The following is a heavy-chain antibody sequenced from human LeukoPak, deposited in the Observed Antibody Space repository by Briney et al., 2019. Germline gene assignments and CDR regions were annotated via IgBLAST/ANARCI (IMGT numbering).Heavy chain of an antibody. D-gene: IGHD2-2*01. V-gene: IGHV3-23*01. CDR3: AKDIVVVPAAPTHFDY. CDR2: ISGSGGST. CDR1: GFTFSSYA. Sequence: PGGSLRLSCAASGFTFSSYAMSWVRQAPGKGLEWVSAISGSGGSTYYADSVKGRFTISRDNSKSTLYLQMNSLRAEDTAVYYCAKDIVVVPAAPTHFDYWGQGTLVTVSS. J-gene: IGHJ4*02.